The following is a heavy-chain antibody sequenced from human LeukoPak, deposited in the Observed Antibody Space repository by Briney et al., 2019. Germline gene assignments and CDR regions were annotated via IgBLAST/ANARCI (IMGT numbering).Heavy chain of an antibody. CDR1: GITFSSYG. CDR3: AKDGTSSGYYYYMDV. D-gene: IGHD6-6*01. V-gene: IGHV3-23*01. J-gene: IGHJ6*03. CDR2: ISSTGGTT. Sequence: GGSLRLSCAASGITFSSYGMSWVRQAPGKGLEWVSSISSTGGTTYYADSVKGRFTISRDNSKNTLYLQMNSLRADDTAVYYCAKDGTSSGYYYYMDVWGKGTTVTISS.